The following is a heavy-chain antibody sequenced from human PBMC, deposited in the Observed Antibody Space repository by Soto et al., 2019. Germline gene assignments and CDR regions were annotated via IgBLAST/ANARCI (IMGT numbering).Heavy chain of an antibody. CDR1: GFTFSSHA. CDR2: ISGSGGST. V-gene: IGHV3-23*01. Sequence: EVQLLESGGGLVQPGRSLRLSCAASGFTFSSHAMSWVRQTPGKGLEWVSGISGSGGSTFYADSVKGRFTISRDNSGNILYLHMNRLRAEDTAVYYCAKDQKQDSGTYYRGYSFDYWGQGTLVTVSS. J-gene: IGHJ4*02. D-gene: IGHD1-26*01. CDR3: AKDQKQDSGTYYRGYSFDY.